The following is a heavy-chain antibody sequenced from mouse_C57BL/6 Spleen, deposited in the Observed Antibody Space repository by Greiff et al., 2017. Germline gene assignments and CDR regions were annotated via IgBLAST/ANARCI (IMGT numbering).Heavy chain of an antibody. D-gene: IGHD3-3*01. V-gene: IGHV3-6*01. J-gene: IGHJ2*01. CDR1: GYSITSGYY. CDR3: ARDGGLMRAYYFDY. CDR2: ISYDGSN. Sequence: EVKLQESGPGLVKPSQSLSLTCSVTGYSITSGYYWNWIRQFPGNKLEWMGYISYDGSNNYNASLKNRISITRDTSKNQFFLKLNSVTTEDTATYYCARDGGLMRAYYFDYWGQGTTLTVSS.